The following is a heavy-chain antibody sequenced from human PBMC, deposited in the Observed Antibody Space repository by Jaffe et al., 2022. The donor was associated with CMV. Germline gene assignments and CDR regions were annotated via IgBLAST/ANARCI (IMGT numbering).Heavy chain of an antibody. V-gene: IGHV3-15*01. CDR2: IKSKTDGGTT. J-gene: IGHJ4*02. Sequence: EVQLVESGGGLVKPGGSLRLSCAASGFTFSNAWMSWVRQAPGKGLEWVGRIKSKTDGGTTDYAAPVKGRFTISRDDSKNTLYLQMNSLKTEDTAVYYCTTGTGYSSSWKGDYWGQGTLVTVSS. CDR1: GFTFSNAW. D-gene: IGHD6-13*01. CDR3: TTGTGYSSSWKGDY.